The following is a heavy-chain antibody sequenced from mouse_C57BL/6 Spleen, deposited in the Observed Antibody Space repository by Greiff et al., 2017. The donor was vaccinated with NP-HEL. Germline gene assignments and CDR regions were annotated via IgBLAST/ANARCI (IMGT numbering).Heavy chain of an antibody. D-gene: IGHD1-1*01. CDR3: ARQGNYGRSYWYFDV. Sequence: QVQLQQPGAELVRPGSSVKLSCKASGYTFTSYWMDWVKQRPGQGLEWIGNIYPSDSETHYNQKFKDKATLTVDKSSSTAYMQLSSLTSEDSAVYYCARQGNYGRSYWYFDVWGTGTTVTVSS. CDR1: GYTFTSYW. J-gene: IGHJ1*03. CDR2: IYPSDSET. V-gene: IGHV1-61*01.